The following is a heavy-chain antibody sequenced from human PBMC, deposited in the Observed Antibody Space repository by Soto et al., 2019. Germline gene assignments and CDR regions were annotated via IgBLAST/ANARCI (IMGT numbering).Heavy chain of an antibody. CDR1: GYTFTKYG. CDR2: ISADTGDT. Sequence: QVQLVQSGAEVKKPGASVKVSCKASGYTFTKYGINWVRQAPGQGLEWMGWISADTGDTNYAQTFQGRGTMTTDTSTGTVYMELTSLISDDTAGYYCARGLAQPLGYWGQGTLVTVSS. V-gene: IGHV1-18*01. CDR3: ARGLAQPLGY. J-gene: IGHJ4*02. D-gene: IGHD2-2*01.